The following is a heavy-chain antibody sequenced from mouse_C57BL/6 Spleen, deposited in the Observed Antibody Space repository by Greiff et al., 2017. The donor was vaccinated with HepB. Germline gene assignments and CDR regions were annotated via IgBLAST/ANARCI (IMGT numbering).Heavy chain of an antibody. V-gene: IGHV1-26*01. Sequence: SGPELVKPGASVKISCKASGYTFTDYYMNWVKQSHGKSLEWIGDINPNNGGTSYNQKFKGKATLTVDKSSSTAYMELRSLTSADSAVYYCARSRCYYGSSYAWFAYWGQGTLVTVSA. J-gene: IGHJ3*01. CDR2: INPNNGGT. D-gene: IGHD1-1*01. CDR1: GYTFTDYY. CDR3: ARSRCYYGSSYAWFAY.